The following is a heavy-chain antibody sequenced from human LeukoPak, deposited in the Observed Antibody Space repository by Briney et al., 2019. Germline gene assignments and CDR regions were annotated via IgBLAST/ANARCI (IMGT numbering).Heavy chain of an antibody. J-gene: IGHJ3*02. V-gene: IGHV5-51*01. CDR1: GYSFTSYW. CDR2: IYPGDSDT. CDR3: ARQDDSSSWYPGPENAFDI. D-gene: IGHD6-13*01. Sequence: GESLKISCKGSGYSFTSYWIGWVRQMPGKGLEWMGIIYPGDSDTRYSPSFQGQVTISADKSISTAYLQWSSLKASDTAMYYCARQDDSSSWYPGPENAFDIWGQGTMVTVSS.